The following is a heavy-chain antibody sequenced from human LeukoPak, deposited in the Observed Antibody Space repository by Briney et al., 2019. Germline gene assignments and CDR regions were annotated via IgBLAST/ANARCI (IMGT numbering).Heavy chain of an antibody. J-gene: IGHJ4*02. V-gene: IGHV4-34*01. CDR1: GGSFSGYY. D-gene: IGHD2-2*01. CDR2: INHSGST. CDR3: ARGGVLGCCSSTSCYREYYFDY. Sequence: SETLSLTCAVYGGSFSGYYWSWIRQPPGKGLDWIGEINHSGSTNYNPSLKSRVTISVDTSKNQSSLKLSSVTAADTAVYYCARGGVLGCCSSTSCYREYYFDYWGQGTLVTVSS.